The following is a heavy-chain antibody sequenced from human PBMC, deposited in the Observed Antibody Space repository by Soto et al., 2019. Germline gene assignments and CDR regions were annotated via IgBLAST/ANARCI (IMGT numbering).Heavy chain of an antibody. CDR3: ARVTPGNNLYYFSGLDF. CDR2: ISYEGSNT. J-gene: IGHJ6*02. Sequence: GGSLRLSCVASGFTFDTYGIHWVRQAPGKGLQWVALISYEGSNTYYADSVRGRFTISRDNSKNTLFLQMNTLRPEDTGLYYCARVTPGNNLYYFSGLDFWGQGTSVTVSS. V-gene: IGHV3-30-3*01. D-gene: IGHD1-1*01. CDR1: GFTFDTYG.